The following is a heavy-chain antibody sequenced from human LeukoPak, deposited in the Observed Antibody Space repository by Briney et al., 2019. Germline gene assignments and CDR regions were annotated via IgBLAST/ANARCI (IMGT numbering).Heavy chain of an antibody. CDR3: AKDQVPADPFDY. V-gene: IGHV3-30*02. D-gene: IGHD2-2*01. CDR2: IRYDGSNK. CDR1: GFTFSSYG. Sequence: GGSLRLSRAASGFTFSSYGMHWVRQAPGKGLEWVAFIRYDGSNKYYADSVKGRFTISRDNSKNTLYLQMNSLRAEDTAVYYCAKDQVPADPFDYWGQGTLVTVSS. J-gene: IGHJ4*02.